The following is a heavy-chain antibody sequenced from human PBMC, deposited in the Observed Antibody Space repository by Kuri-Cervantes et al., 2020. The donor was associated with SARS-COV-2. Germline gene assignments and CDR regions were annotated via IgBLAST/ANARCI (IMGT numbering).Heavy chain of an antibody. CDR1: GESFSGYY. V-gene: IGHV4-34*01. D-gene: IGHD3-3*01. CDR2: VNHRGST. CDR3: ARQTSGYITSAHQY. Sequence: SETLSLTCAFYGESFSGYYWNWIRQSPGKGLEWIGEVNHRGSTNYNPSLKSRVTISVDTSKNQFSLKLSSVTAADTAVYYCARQTSGYITSAHQYWGQGTLVTVSS. J-gene: IGHJ1*01.